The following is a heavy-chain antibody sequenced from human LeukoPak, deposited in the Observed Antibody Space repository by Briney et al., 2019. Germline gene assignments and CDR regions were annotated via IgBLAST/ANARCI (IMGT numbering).Heavy chain of an antibody. CDR3: ARASWVYYGSGSDFNY. J-gene: IGHJ4*02. CDR1: GFTFSSYW. Sequence: GGSLRLSCAASGFTFSSYWMHWVRQAPGKGLEWVSRINSDGSSTSYADSVKGRFTISRDNAKNTLYLQMNSLRAEDTAVYYCARASWVYYGSGSDFNYWGQGTLVTVSS. CDR2: INSDGSST. V-gene: IGHV3-74*01. D-gene: IGHD3-10*01.